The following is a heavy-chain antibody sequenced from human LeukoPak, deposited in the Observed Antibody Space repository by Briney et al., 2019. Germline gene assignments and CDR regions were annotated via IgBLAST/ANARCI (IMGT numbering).Heavy chain of an antibody. CDR2: ISGSGTI. CDR3: ARDFSSSSTVYYYYYMDV. Sequence: PSETLSLTCTVSGGSIHSYWSWIRQPAGKGLEWIGRISGSGTITYNPALQSRLTISIDTSKNQFSLELMSVTAADTAIYYCARDFSSSSTVYYYYYMDVWGKGTTVTVSS. V-gene: IGHV4-4*07. D-gene: IGHD6-6*01. CDR1: GGSIHSY. J-gene: IGHJ6*03.